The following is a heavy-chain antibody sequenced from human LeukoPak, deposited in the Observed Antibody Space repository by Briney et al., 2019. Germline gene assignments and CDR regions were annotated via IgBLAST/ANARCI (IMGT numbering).Heavy chain of an antibody. D-gene: IGHD5-12*01. Sequence: PGGSLRLSCAASGFTFSSYAMNWVRQAPGKGLEWVANIKQDGGEKYYVDSVKGRFTISRDNAKNSLYLQMNSLRAEDTAVFYCARDGTYTDYDPDFDIWGQGTLVTVSS. J-gene: IGHJ4*02. CDR2: IKQDGGEK. CDR1: GFTFSSYA. V-gene: IGHV3-7*04. CDR3: ARDGTYTDYDPDFDI.